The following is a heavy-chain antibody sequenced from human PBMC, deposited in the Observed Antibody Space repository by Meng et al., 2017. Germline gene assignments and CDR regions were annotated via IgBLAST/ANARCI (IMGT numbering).Heavy chain of an antibody. D-gene: IGHD6-13*01. V-gene: IGHV3-23*01. CDR2: ISGSGGST. Sequence: GESLKISCAASGFTFSSYAMSWVRQAPGKGLEWVSAISGSGGSTYYADSVKGRFTISRDNSKNTLYLQMNSLRAEDTAVYYCAARIAAAGTRFRGNSLFRGYFDYWGQGTLVTVSS. CDR1: GFTFSSYA. CDR3: AARIAAAGTRFRGNSLFRGYFDY. J-gene: IGHJ4*02.